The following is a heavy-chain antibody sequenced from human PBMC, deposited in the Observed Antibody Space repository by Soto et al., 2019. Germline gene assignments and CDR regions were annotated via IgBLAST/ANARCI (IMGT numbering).Heavy chain of an antibody. CDR2: ISSSSSYI. CDR3: ARGTLFFGGYHLIAGFYC. CDR1: GFSFNDYS. J-gene: IGHJ4*02. V-gene: IGHV3-21*01. Sequence: PGGSLRLSCAASGFSFNDYSMNWVRQAPGKGLEWVSFISSSSSYIYYPDSVKGRFTISRDKAKNSLYLEMNSLRAEDTAVYYCARGTLFFGGYHLIAGFYCWDQGSLVPVSS. D-gene: IGHD6-25*01.